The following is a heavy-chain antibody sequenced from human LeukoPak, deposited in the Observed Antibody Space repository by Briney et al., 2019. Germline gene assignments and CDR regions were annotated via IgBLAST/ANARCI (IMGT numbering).Heavy chain of an antibody. CDR1: GFTFNTFN. J-gene: IGHJ4*02. D-gene: IGHD3-9*01. V-gene: IGHV3-21*01. CDR3: ARGHYDVLAASYKWTPDY. CDR2: ITSGGDYI. Sequence: GGSLRLSCAASGFTFNTFNMNWVRQAPGKGLKWVSSITSGGDYIYYADSVKGRFTTSRDNAKNSLSLQLNSLRVEDTAVYYCARGHYDVLAASYKWTPDYWGQGTLVTVSS.